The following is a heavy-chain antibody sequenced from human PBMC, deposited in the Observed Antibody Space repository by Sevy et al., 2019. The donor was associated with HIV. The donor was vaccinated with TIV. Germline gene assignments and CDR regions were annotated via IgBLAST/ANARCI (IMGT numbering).Heavy chain of an antibody. CDR1: GYSISSGYY. CDR3: ARHADCSSTSCYTFDY. Sequence: SETLSLTCAVSGYSISSGYYWGWIRQPPGKGLEWIGSIYHSGSTYYNPSLKSRVTISVDTSKNQFSLKPSSVTDADTAEYYCARHADCSSTSCYTFDYWGQGTLVTVSS. D-gene: IGHD2-2*02. J-gene: IGHJ4*02. CDR2: IYHSGST. V-gene: IGHV4-38-2*01.